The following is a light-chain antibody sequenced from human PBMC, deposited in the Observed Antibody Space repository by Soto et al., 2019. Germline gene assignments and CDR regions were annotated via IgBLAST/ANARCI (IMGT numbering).Light chain of an antibody. V-gene: IGKV1-39*01. CDR3: QQSDSTPYT. J-gene: IGKJ2*01. Sequence: DIQMTQFPSSLSHAVVDRATITYRPSQTISTYLNWYQQKPGKAPRPLIYDASSLLSGVPSRFSGSGSGTDFTLTIASLQPEEFSTYYCQQSDSTPYTFGQGTKVDIK. CDR2: DAS. CDR1: QTISTY.